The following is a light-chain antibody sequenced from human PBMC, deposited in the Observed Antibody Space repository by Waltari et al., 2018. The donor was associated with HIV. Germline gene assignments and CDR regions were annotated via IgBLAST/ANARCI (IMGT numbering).Light chain of an antibody. V-gene: IGKV1-5*03. J-gene: IGKJ3*01. CDR1: QSITNF. CDR3: MQGTHWPGT. CDR2: KAS. Sequence: SASIGDRVTITCRASQSITNFLAWYQQKPGRAPNLLISKASILQSGVPSNFSGSGSGTDFTLKISRVEAEDVGVYYCMQGTHWPGTFGPGTKVDIK.